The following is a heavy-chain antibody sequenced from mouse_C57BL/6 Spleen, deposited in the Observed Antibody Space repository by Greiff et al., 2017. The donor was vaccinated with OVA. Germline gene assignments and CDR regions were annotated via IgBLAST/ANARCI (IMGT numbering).Heavy chain of an antibody. D-gene: IGHD2-1*01. CDR2: IYPRSGNT. J-gene: IGHJ4*01. V-gene: IGHV1-81*01. Sequence: LVESGAELARPGASVKLSCKASGYTFTSYGISWVKQRTGQGLEWIGEIYPRSGNTYYNEKFKGKATLTADKSSSTAYMELRSLTSEDSAVYFCAREGNYGAMDYWGQGTSVTVSS. CDR1: GYTFTSYG. CDR3: AREGNYGAMDY.